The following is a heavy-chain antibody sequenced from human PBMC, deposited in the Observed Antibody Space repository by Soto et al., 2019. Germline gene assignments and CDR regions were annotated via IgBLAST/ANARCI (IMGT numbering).Heavy chain of an antibody. CDR1: GGSISSYH. CDR3: ARNYSNGGASRADAFDF. Sequence: SETLSLTCTVSGGSISSYHWSWIRQSAGKGLEWIGYIYYTGSTNYNPSLKSPVFMSVDTSKNQFSLKLSSVTAADTAVYFCARNYSNGGASRADAFDFWGLGTMVTVSS. J-gene: IGHJ3*01. D-gene: IGHD2-8*01. CDR2: IYYTGST. V-gene: IGHV4-59*01.